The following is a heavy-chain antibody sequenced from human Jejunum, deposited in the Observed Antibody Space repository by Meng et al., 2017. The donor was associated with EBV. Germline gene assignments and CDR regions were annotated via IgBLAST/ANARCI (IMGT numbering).Heavy chain of an antibody. D-gene: IGHD2/OR15-2a*01. Sequence: QVQRHDSGPGLVQPSGTLSLTYTVSSGSINNKNWLHWVRQSPGKGLEWIGEIDHTGTTHYNPSLKSRVTISLGTSMNQFSLELTSPTPADTAVYYCARDSQYLARGYFDYWGQGALVTVSS. CDR3: ARDSQYLARGYFDY. CDR2: IDHTGTT. V-gene: IGHV4-4*02. CDR1: SGSINNKNW. J-gene: IGHJ4*02.